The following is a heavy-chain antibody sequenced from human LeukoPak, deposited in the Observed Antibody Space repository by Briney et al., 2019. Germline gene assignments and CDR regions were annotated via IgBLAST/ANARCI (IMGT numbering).Heavy chain of an antibody. CDR3: ARDESLGDLGSGYFDALDI. Sequence: PGGSLRLSCAASGFTFSSYWMSWVRQAPGKGLEWVANIKQDGSQKYYVDSVKGRFTISRDNAKNSLYLQMNSLRAEDTAVYYCARDESLGDLGSGYFDALDIWGQGTMVTVSS. J-gene: IGHJ3*02. D-gene: IGHD3-3*01. V-gene: IGHV3-7*01. CDR1: GFTFSSYW. CDR2: IKQDGSQK.